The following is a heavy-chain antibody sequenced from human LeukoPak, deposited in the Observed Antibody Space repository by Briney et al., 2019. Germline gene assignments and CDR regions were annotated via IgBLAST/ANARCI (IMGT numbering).Heavy chain of an antibody. Sequence: PGGSLRLSCAASGFTFSSYGMHWVRQAPGKGGEWVSFIQFDGSAAYYADSVKGRFTFSRDNVKNTLYLQMDSLRTEDTAVYYCAKGQGYYFDYWGQGTLVTVSS. CDR1: GFTFSSYG. CDR2: IQFDGSAA. CDR3: AKGQGYYFDY. V-gene: IGHV3-30*02. J-gene: IGHJ4*02.